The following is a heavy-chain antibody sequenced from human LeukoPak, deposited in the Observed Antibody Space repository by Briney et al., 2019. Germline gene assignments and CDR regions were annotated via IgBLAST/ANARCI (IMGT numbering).Heavy chain of an antibody. CDR3: ARAPNYYYGMDV. J-gene: IGHJ6*02. V-gene: IGHV3-23*01. CDR1: GFTVSSNY. CDR2: ISGSGGST. Sequence: GGSLRLSCAASGFTVSSNYMSWVRQAPGKGLEWVSAISGSGGSTYYADSVKGRFTISRDNSKNTLYLQMNSLRAEDTAVYYCARAPNYYYGMDVWGQGTTVTVSS.